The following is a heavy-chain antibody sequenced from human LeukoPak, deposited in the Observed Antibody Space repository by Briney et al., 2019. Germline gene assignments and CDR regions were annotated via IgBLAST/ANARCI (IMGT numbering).Heavy chain of an antibody. Sequence: PSETLSLTCTVSGGSISSGAYYWSWIRQHPGKGLEWIGYIYYSGSTYYNPSLMSRVTISVDTSKKQISLKLSSVTAADTAVYYCARVVSRDYYYGMDVWGQGTTVTVSS. V-gene: IGHV4-31*03. D-gene: IGHD3-22*01. CDR2: IYYSGST. J-gene: IGHJ6*02. CDR1: GGSISSGAYY. CDR3: ARVVSRDYYYGMDV.